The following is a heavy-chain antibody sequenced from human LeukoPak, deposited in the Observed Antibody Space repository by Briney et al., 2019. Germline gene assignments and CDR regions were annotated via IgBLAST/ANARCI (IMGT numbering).Heavy chain of an antibody. Sequence: PSETLSLTCTLSGGSISSYYWSSLRQPAGKGLEWIGRIYISGSTNYNPSLKSRVTMSVDTSKTQFSLKLSSVTAADTAVYYCARAVTMIVVDYSWDALDIWGQGTMVTVSS. D-gene: IGHD3-22*01. CDR1: GGSISSYY. CDR3: ARAVTMIVVDYSWDALDI. V-gene: IGHV4-4*07. J-gene: IGHJ3*02. CDR2: IYISGST.